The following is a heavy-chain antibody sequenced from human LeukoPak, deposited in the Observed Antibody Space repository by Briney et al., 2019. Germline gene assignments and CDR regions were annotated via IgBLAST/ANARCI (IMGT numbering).Heavy chain of an antibody. V-gene: IGHV4-31*03. J-gene: IGHJ6*02. CDR3: ARVVVAVAGTLWGMDV. CDR2: IYYSGST. CDR1: GGSISSGGYY. Sequence: TPSETLSLTCTVSGGSISSGGYYWSWIRQHPGKGLEWIGYIYYSGSTNYNPSLKSRVTISVDTSKNQFSLKLSSVTAADTAVYYCARVVVAVAGTLWGMDVWGQGTTVTVSS. D-gene: IGHD6-19*01.